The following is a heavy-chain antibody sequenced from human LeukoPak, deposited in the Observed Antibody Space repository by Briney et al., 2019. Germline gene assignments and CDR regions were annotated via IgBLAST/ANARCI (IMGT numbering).Heavy chain of an antibody. J-gene: IGHJ4*02. CDR1: GFTFSSYE. CDR2: IYSSGST. D-gene: IGHD3-10*01. CDR3: ARDGLPAYFYVSGSYGFDY. V-gene: IGHV3-66*01. Sequence: PGGSLRLSCAASGFTFSSYEMNWVRQAPGKGLEWVSIIYSSGSTYYADSVKGRFTISRDNSKNTLYLQMNSLRAEDTAVYYCARDGLPAYFYVSGSYGFDYWGQGTLVTVSS.